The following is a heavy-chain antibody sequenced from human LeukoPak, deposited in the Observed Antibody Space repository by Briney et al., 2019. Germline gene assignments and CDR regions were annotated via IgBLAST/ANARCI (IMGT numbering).Heavy chain of an antibody. J-gene: IGHJ3*02. D-gene: IGHD5-12*01. CDR2: IKQDGSDK. CDR1: GFTFSSYW. V-gene: IGHV3-7*01. Sequence: GGSLRLSCAASGFTFSSYWMTWVRQAPGKGLEWVANIKQDGSDKYYVDSVKGRFTISRDNAKNSLYLQMNSLRADGAAVYYCARDQGYDTFDIWGQGTMVTVSS. CDR3: ARDQGYDTFDI.